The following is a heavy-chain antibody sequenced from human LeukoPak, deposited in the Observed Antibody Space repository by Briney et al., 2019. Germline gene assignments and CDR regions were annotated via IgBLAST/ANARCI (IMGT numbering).Heavy chain of an antibody. Sequence: ASVKVSCEASGGTFSSYAISWVRQAPGQGLEWMGGIIPIFGTANYAQKFQGRVTITADESTSTAYMELSSLRSEDTAVYYCARAYTEGYSYGFSYWGQGTLVTVSS. CDR2: IIPIFGTA. CDR3: ARAYTEGYSYGFSY. J-gene: IGHJ4*02. V-gene: IGHV1-69*13. CDR1: GGTFSSYA. D-gene: IGHD5-18*01.